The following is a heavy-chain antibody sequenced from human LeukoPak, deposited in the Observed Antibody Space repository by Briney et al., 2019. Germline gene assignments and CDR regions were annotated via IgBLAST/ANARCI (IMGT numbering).Heavy chain of an antibody. CDR3: ARGPFSSSVGTGAY. D-gene: IGHD2-2*01. CDR1: EFTFSISW. V-gene: IGHV3-74*01. Sequence: GGSLRLSCAASEFTFSISWMHWVRQAPGKGLAWVSHINSDGSRTDYADSVKGRFTISRDNPGNTLYLQMDSLRAEDTAVYYCARGPFSSSVGTGAYWGQGTLVTVSS. J-gene: IGHJ4*02. CDR2: INSDGSRT.